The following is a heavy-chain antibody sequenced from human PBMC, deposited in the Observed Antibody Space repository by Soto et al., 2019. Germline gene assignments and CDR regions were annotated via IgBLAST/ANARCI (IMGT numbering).Heavy chain of an antibody. J-gene: IGHJ4*02. D-gene: IGHD5-12*01. CDR2: TYYRSKWYN. V-gene: IGHV6-1*01. CDR3: ARDRLGDGYNDY. CDR1: GDSVSSNSAA. Sequence: SQNLSLTCAISGDSVSSNSAAWSWIRQSPSRGLEWLGRTYYRSKWYNNYAASVKSRITINPDTSKNQFSLQLNSVTPGDTAVYYCARDRLGDGYNDYWGQGTLVTVSS.